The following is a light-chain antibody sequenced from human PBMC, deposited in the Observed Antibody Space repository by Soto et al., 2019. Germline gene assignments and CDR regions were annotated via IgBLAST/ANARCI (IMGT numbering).Light chain of an antibody. CDR2: GDT. Sequence: QSVLTQPPSVSGAPGQRVTISCTGSSSNIGAGYDVHWYQQLPGTAPKLLIYGDTNRPSEVPDRFSGSKSGTSASLAITGLQAEHEADYYCQSYDSSLSGPTFVFGTGTKLTVL. J-gene: IGLJ1*01. CDR3: QSYDSSLSGPTFV. CDR1: SSNIGAGYD. V-gene: IGLV1-40*01.